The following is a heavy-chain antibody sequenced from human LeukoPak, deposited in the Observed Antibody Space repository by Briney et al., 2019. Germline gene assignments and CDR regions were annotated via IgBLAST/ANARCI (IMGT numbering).Heavy chain of an antibody. D-gene: IGHD3-10*01. CDR3: ARDRGYYGSGSYKDY. J-gene: IGHJ4*02. Sequence: GALRLSCAASGFTFSSYSMNWVRQAPGKGLEWVSYISSSSSTIYYADSVKGRFTISRDNAKNSLYLQMNSLRAEDTAVYYCARDRGYYGSGSYKDYWGQGTLVTVSS. CDR2: ISSSSSTI. CDR1: GFTFSSYS. V-gene: IGHV3-48*04.